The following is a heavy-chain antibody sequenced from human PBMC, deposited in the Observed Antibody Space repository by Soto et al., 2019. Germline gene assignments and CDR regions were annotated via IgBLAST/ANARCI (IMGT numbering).Heavy chain of an antibody. J-gene: IGHJ1*01. V-gene: IGHV6-1*01. CDR1: GGSVSSNSAA. Sequence: QTLSLTCVISGGSVSSNSAAWNWIRQSPSRGLEWLGRTYYRSKWYNDYAVSVKSRITINPDTSKNQFSLQLNSVTPEDTAVYYCAREGNWSPYSSSSWFQHWGQGTLVTVSS. CDR2: TYYRSKWYN. D-gene: IGHD6-13*01. CDR3: AREGNWSPYSSSSWFQH.